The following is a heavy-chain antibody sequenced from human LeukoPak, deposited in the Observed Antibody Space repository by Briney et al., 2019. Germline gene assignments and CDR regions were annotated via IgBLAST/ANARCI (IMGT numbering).Heavy chain of an antibody. J-gene: IGHJ3*02. D-gene: IGHD6-13*01. CDR1: GFXFSNAW. CDR2: IKSKTDGGTT. Sequence: GGSLRLSCAASGFXFSNAWISWVRQAPGKGLEWVGRIKSKTDGGTTDYAAPVKGRFTISRDDSKNTLYLQTNSLKTEDTAVYYCTSGDAAGGFDIWGQGTMVTVSS. V-gene: IGHV3-15*01. CDR3: TSGDAAGGFDI.